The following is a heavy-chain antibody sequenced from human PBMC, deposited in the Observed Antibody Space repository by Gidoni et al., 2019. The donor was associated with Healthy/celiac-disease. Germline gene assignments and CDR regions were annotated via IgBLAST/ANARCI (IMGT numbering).Heavy chain of an antibody. CDR1: GGTFSSYA. Sequence: QVQRVQTGAEVKKPGSSVKVSCKASGGTFSSYAIRWVRQAPGQVLEWMGGISPIFGTANYAQKLQGRVTITADKSTSTAYMELSSLRSEDTAVYYCARDLAAAGSLWGQGTLVTVSA. D-gene: IGHD6-13*01. J-gene: IGHJ4*02. V-gene: IGHV1-69*06. CDR2: ISPIFGTA. CDR3: ARDLAAAGSL.